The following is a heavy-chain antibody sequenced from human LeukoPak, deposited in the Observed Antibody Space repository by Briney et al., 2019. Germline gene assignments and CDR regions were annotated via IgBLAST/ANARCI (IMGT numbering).Heavy chain of an antibody. V-gene: IGHV3-11*04. D-gene: IGHD3-10*02. CDR3: AERGITMIGGV. CDR1: GFSFTNAW. CDR2: ISSSGSTI. Sequence: GGSLRLSCIVSGFSFTNAWMSWVRQAPGKGLEWVSYISSSGSTIYYADSVKGRFTISRDNAKNSLYLQMNSLRAEDTAVYYCAERGITMIGGVWGKGTTVTISS. J-gene: IGHJ6*04.